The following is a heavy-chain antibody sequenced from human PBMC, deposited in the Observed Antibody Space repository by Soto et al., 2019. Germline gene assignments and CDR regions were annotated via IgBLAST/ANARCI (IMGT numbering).Heavy chain of an antibody. CDR3: VRDGTKTLRDWFDP. V-gene: IGHV4-4*07. CDR2: IYATGTT. D-gene: IGHD1-1*01. CDR1: GASISGFY. Sequence: SETLSLTCTVSGASISGFYWSWTRKSAGKGLEWIGRIYATGTTDYNPSLESRVMMSVDTSKKQFSLKLRSVTAADTAVYYCVRDGTKTLRDWFDPWGQGISVTVSS. J-gene: IGHJ5*02.